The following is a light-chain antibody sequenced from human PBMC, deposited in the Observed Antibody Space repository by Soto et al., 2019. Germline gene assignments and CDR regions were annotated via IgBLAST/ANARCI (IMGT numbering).Light chain of an antibody. CDR3: QQYGHPLHT. V-gene: IGKV3-20*01. CDR2: NTS. CDR1: QSVNIY. J-gene: IGKJ2*01. Sequence: EIVLTQSPGTLSLSPGDRATLSCRASQSVNIYFAWYQQKPGQAPRLLIFNTSRSATGIPDRFSGSGSGTDFTLIISRLEPEDFAMYYCQQYGHPLHTFGQGTKLDIK.